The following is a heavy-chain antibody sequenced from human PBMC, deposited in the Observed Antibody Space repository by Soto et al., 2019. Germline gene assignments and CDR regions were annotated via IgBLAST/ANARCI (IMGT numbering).Heavy chain of an antibody. J-gene: IGHJ4*02. Sequence: GGSLRLSCAASGFTFSSYGMHWVRQAPGKGLEWVAVISYDGSNKYYADSVKGRFTISRDNSKNTLYLQMNSLRAEDTAVYYCAEDADIVVVVAATGLFDYWGQGTLVTVPQ. D-gene: IGHD2-15*01. CDR3: AEDADIVVVVAATGLFDY. CDR2: ISYDGSNK. V-gene: IGHV3-30*18. CDR1: GFTFSSYG.